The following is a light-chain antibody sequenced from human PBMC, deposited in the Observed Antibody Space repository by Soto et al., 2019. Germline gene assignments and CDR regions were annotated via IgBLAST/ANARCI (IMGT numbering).Light chain of an antibody. CDR2: GAS. V-gene: IGKV3-15*01. CDR1: QIVNIY. Sequence: PVERATLSCRASQIVNIYLAWYQQKPGQAPRLLIYGASTRATGIPARFSGSGSGTEFTLTISSLQSEDFAVYYCQQYNNWPPITFGQGTRLEIK. J-gene: IGKJ5*01. CDR3: QQYNNWPPIT.